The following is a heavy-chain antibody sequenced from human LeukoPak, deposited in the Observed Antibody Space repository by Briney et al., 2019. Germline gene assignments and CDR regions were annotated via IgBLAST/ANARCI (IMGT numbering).Heavy chain of an antibody. V-gene: IGHV3-33*01. D-gene: IGHD2-15*01. J-gene: IGHJ6*02. CDR1: GFTFSSYG. CDR3: ARDGGGRLARDCSGGSCYSGGAYYYDMDV. CDR2: IWYDGSNK. Sequence: PGGSLRLSCAASGFTFSSYGMHWVRQAPGKGLEWVAVIWYDGSNKYYADSVKGRFTISRDNSKNTLYLQMNSLRAEDTAVYYCARDGGGRLARDCSGGSCYSGGAYYYDMDVWGQGTTVTVSS.